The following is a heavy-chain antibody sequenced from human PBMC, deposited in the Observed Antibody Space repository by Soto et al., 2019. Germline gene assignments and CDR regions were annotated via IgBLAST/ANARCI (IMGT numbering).Heavy chain of an antibody. CDR3: ARGQVVLMVYAKNQGGNWFDP. J-gene: IGHJ5*02. Sequence: PSETLSLTCTVSGGSVSSGSYYWSWIRQPPGKGLEWIGYIYYSGSTNYNPSPKSRVTISVDTSKNQFSLKLSSVTAADTAVYYCARGQVVLMVYAKNQGGNWFDPWGQGTLVTVSS. V-gene: IGHV4-61*01. D-gene: IGHD2-8*01. CDR2: IYYSGST. CDR1: GGSVSSGSYY.